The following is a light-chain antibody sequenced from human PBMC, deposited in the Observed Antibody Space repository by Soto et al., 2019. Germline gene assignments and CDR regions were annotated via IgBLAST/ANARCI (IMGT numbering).Light chain of an antibody. V-gene: IGKV3-11*01. CDR2: DAS. Sequence: EIVVTQSPATLSVSQGERATLSCRSSQSIISNLAWYQQKPGQAPRPPIYDASSRATGIPARFSGRGSGTDFTLTVSSLEPEDFAVYYCQQRSNWPITFGQGRRLE. CDR3: QQRSNWPIT. J-gene: IGKJ5*01. CDR1: QSIISN.